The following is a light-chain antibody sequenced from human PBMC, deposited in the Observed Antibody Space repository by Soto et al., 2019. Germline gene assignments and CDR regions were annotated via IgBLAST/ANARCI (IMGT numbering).Light chain of an antibody. J-gene: IGKJ2*01. Sequence: EIVMTQSPATLSVSPGERATLSCRASQSVSSNLAWYQQKPGHAPRLLIYGASTRANGIPARFSGSGSGTDFTLTISSLQSEDFAVYYCQQYNNWPQTFGQGTKLEIK. V-gene: IGKV3-15*01. CDR2: GAS. CDR3: QQYNNWPQT. CDR1: QSVSSN.